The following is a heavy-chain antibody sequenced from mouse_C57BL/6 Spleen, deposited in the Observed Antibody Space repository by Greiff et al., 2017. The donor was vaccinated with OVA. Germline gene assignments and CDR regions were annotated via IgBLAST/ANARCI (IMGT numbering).Heavy chain of an antibody. J-gene: IGHJ3*01. Sequence: EVKLQESGPELVKPGASVKIPCKASGYTFTDYNMDWVKQSHGKSLEWIGDINPNNGGTIYNQKFKGKATLTVDKSSSTAYMELRSLTSEDTAVYYCAYDYDGWFAYWGQGTLVTVSA. D-gene: IGHD2-4*01. CDR3: AYDYDGWFAY. CDR2: INPNNGGT. V-gene: IGHV1-18*01. CDR1: GYTFTDYN.